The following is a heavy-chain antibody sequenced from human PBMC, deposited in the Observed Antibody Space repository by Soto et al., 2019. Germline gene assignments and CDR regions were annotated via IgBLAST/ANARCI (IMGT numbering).Heavy chain of an antibody. CDR3: ARVPSSSYHYFDY. D-gene: IGHD6-13*01. CDR2: IYSAGSA. CDR1: GFTVSSYY. V-gene: IGHV3-66*01. Sequence: EVQLVESGGGLVQPGGSLRLSCAASGFTVSSYYMSWVRQAPGKGLEWVSGIYSAGSADFADSLKGRFTISRDNSKNTLYLQMSSLSAEDTAVYYCARVPSSSYHYFDYWGQGTLVTVSA. J-gene: IGHJ4*02.